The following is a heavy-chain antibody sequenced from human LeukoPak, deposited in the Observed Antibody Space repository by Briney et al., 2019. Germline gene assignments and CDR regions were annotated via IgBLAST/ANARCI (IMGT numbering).Heavy chain of an antibody. CDR1: GLTFSSYA. V-gene: IGHV3-23*01. CDR2: ISGSGGST. D-gene: IGHD2-2*01. CDR3: ATLGYCSSTSCYGYYYGMDV. J-gene: IGHJ6*02. Sequence: GGSLRLSCTASGLTFSSYAMSWVRQAPGKGLEWVSGISGSGGSTYYADSVKGRFTISRDNSKNTLYLQMNTLRPEDTAVYYCATLGYCSSTSCYGYYYGMDVWGQGTTVTVSS.